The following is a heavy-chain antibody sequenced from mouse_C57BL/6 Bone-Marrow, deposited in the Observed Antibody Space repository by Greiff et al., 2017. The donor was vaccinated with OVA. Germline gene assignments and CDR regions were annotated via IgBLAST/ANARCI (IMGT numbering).Heavy chain of an antibody. CDR3: ARRYYLDY. D-gene: IGHD1-1*02. V-gene: IGHV1-59*01. CDR1: GYTFTSYW. Sequence: VKLQQPGAELVRPGTSVKLSCKASGYTFTSYWMHWVKQRPGQGLEWIGVIDPSDSYTNYNQKFKGKATLTVDTSSSTAYMQLSSLTSEDSAVYYCARRYYLDYWGQGTSVTVSS. J-gene: IGHJ4*01. CDR2: IDPSDSYT.